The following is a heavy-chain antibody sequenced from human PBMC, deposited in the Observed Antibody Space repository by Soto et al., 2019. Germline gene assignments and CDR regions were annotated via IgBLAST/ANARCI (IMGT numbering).Heavy chain of an antibody. Sequence: GGSLRLSCGTSGFSFVNYGMGWVRQAPGKGLEWVSGISSSGSRTYFADSVRGRFTISRDNSKNTMYLQMDSLRVEDTAVYYCAKVAKPRVVIEYFDYWGQGSLVTVSS. CDR2: ISSSGSRT. CDR1: GFSFVNYG. J-gene: IGHJ4*02. V-gene: IGHV3-23*01. D-gene: IGHD3-3*01. CDR3: AKVAKPRVVIEYFDY.